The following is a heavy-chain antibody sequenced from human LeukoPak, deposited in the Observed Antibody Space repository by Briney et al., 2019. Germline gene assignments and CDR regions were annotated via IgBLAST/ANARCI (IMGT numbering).Heavy chain of an antibody. V-gene: IGHV3-53*01. CDR3: AKEGAAVPWFDP. J-gene: IGHJ5*02. Sequence: GGSLRLSCAASGFTFSGYYMSWVRQAPGKGLEWVSVIYSGGSTYYADSVKGRFTISRDNSKNTLYLQMNSLRAEDTAVYYCAKEGAAVPWFDPWGQGTLVTVSS. CDR2: IYSGGST. CDR1: GFTFSGYY. D-gene: IGHD6-13*01.